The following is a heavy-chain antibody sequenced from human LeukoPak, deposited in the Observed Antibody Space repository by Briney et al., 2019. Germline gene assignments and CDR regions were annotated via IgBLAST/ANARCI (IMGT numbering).Heavy chain of an antibody. CDR3: ARALYCSSTSCFWFDP. D-gene: IGHD2-2*01. V-gene: IGHV4-30-2*01. CDR2: IYHSGST. Sequence: SQTLSLTCAVSGGSISSGGYSWSWIRQPPGKGLEWIGYIYHSGSTYYNPSLKSRVTISVDRSKNQFSLKLSSVTAADTAVYYCARALYCSSTSCFWFDPWGKGTLVNV. CDR1: GGSISSGGYS. J-gene: IGHJ5*02.